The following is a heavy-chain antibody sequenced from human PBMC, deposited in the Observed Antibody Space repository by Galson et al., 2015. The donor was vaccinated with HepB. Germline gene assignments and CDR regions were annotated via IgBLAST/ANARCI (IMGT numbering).Heavy chain of an antibody. V-gene: IGHV3-15*01. CDR2: IKSKTDGGTT. CDR1: GLTFSNAW. D-gene: IGHD3-9*01. CDR3: TTDILTGYSPLVY. Sequence: SLRLSCAASGLTFSNAWMSWVRQAPGKGLEWVGRIKSKTDGGTTDYAAPVKGRFTISRDDSKNTLYLQMNSLKTEDTAVYYCTTDILTGYSPLVYWGQGTLVTVSS. J-gene: IGHJ4*02.